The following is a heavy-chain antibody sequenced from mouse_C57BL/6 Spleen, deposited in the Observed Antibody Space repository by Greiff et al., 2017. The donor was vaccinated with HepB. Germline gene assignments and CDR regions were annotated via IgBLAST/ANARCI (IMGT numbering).Heavy chain of an antibody. V-gene: IGHV5-6*01. CDR2: ISSGGSYT. J-gene: IGHJ3*01. CDR3: ARLPTGTSFAY. CDR1: GFTFSSYG. Sequence: EVKVVESGGDLVKPGGSLKLSCAASGFTFSSYGMSWVRQTPDKRLEWVATISSGGSYTYYPDSVKGRFTISRDNAKNTLYLQMSSLKSEDTAMYYCARLPTGTSFAYWGQGTLVTVSA. D-gene: IGHD4-1*02.